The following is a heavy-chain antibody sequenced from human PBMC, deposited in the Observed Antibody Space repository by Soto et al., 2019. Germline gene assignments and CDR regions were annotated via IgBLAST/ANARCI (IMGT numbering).Heavy chain of an antibody. CDR3: ARGRYGDY. Sequence: QVHLVQPGAEVKKPGASVKVSRKASGYTFTSYGITWVRQAPGQGLEWMGWISAHNGNTDYAQKLQGRVIVTRDTSTSTAYMELRSLRSDDTAMYYCARGRYGDYWGQGALVTVSS. CDR2: ISAHNGNT. CDR1: GYTFTSYG. V-gene: IGHV1-18*01. J-gene: IGHJ4*02. D-gene: IGHD1-1*01.